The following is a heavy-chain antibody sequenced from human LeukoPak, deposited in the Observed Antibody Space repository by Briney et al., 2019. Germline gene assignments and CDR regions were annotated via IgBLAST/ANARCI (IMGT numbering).Heavy chain of an antibody. V-gene: IGHV1-18*01. CDR3: ARDRGPPNRLVTTKGYFDF. CDR1: GYSFTSYS. J-gene: IGHJ4*02. D-gene: IGHD3-9*01. Sequence: ASVKVSCKASGYSFTSYSIIWVRQAPGQGLEWMGWISPYNVDTDYAQKLQGRVTMNTDTSTSTAYMELRSLRSDDTAIYYCARDRGPPNRLVTTKGYFDFWGQGTLVIVSS. CDR2: ISPYNVDT.